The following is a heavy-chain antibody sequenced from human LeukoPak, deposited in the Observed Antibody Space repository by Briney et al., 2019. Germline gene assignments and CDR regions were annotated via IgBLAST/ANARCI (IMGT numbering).Heavy chain of an antibody. CDR1: GITFSSYG. CDR3: AKDGNWARFEN. V-gene: IGHV3-23*01. Sequence: GGSLRLSCAASGITFSSYGMSWVRQAPGKGLEWVSSISSTGGTTYYADSVKGRFTISRDNSKNTLYLQMNSPRAEDTAAYYCAKDGNWARFENWGQGTLVTVSS. J-gene: IGHJ4*02. CDR2: ISSTGGTT. D-gene: IGHD7-27*01.